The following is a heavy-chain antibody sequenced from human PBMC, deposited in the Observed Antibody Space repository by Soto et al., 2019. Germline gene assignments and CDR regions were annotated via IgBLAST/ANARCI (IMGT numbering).Heavy chain of an antibody. CDR3: ARVAYYGLPDAFDI. CDR2: IIPIFGTA. Sequence: ASVKVSCKASGGTFSSYAISWVRQAPGQGLEWMGGIIPIFGTANYAQKFQGRVTITADESTSTAYMELSSLRSEDTAVYYCARVAYYGLPDAFDIWGQGTMVTVSS. CDR1: GGTFSSYA. V-gene: IGHV1-69*13. J-gene: IGHJ3*02. D-gene: IGHD3-10*01.